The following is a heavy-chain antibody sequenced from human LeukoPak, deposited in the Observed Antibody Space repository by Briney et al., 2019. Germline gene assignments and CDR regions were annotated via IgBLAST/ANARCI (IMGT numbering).Heavy chain of an antibody. CDR1: GFTFSSYE. CDR3: ARLIVPAAMLDWFDP. J-gene: IGHJ5*02. V-gene: IGHV3-48*03. Sequence: GGSLRLSCAASGFTFSSYEMNWVRQAPGKGLEWVSYTSSSGSTIYYADSVKGRFTISRDNAKNSLYLQMNSLRAEDTAVYYCARLIVPAAMLDWFDPWGREPWSPSPQ. D-gene: IGHD2-2*01. CDR2: TSSSGSTI.